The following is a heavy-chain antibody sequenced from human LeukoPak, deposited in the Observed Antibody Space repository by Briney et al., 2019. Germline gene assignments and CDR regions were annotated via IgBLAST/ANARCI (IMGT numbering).Heavy chain of an antibody. J-gene: IGHJ4*02. D-gene: IGHD6-13*01. V-gene: IGHV3-7*03. CDR1: GFTFSRSW. Sequence: PGGSLRLSCAASGFTFSRSWMSWVRRPPGKGLEWVANISPDGSTKYHMDSVKGRFTISRDNAKDSLYLEMSRLRDDDTAMYYCATGASGSWDFGGQGTLVTVSS. CDR3: ATGASGSWDF. CDR2: ISPDGSTK.